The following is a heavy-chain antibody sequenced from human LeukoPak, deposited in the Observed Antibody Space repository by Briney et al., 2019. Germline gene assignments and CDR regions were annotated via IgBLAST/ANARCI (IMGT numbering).Heavy chain of an antibody. V-gene: IGHV4-34*01. Sequence: SETPSLTCAVYGGSFSGYYWSWIRQPPGKGLEWIGEINHSGSTNYNPSLKSRVTISVDTSKNQFSLELSSVTAADTAVYYCASTYSSSSPSYYWGQGTLVTVSS. J-gene: IGHJ4*02. CDR3: ASTYSSSSPSYY. D-gene: IGHD6-6*01. CDR2: INHSGST. CDR1: GGSFSGYY.